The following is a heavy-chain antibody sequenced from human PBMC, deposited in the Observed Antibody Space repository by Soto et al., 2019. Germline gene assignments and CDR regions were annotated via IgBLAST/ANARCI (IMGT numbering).Heavy chain of an antibody. CDR2: INHSGST. CDR1: GGSFSGYY. CDR3: ARSYYDILTGYSYFDY. V-gene: IGHV4-34*01. J-gene: IGHJ4*02. D-gene: IGHD3-9*01. Sequence: SETLSLTCAVYGGSFSGYYWSWIRQPPGKGQEWTGEINHSGSTNYNPSFKSRVTISVDTSKNQCSQKMTSVTAAGMAAVSCARSYYDILTGYSYFDYWGQGTLVTVSS.